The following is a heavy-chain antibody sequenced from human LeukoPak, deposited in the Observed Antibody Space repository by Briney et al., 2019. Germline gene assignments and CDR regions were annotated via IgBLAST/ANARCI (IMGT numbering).Heavy chain of an antibody. Sequence: SETLSLTCAVHGGSFSGYYWSWIRQPPGKGLEWIGEINHSGSTNYNPSLKSRVTISLDTSKNQFSLKVGSMTAADTAVYYCARAGGYGLIDYWGQGTMVTVSS. CDR3: ARAGGYGLIDY. J-gene: IGHJ4*02. V-gene: IGHV4-34*01. D-gene: IGHD5-18*01. CDR2: INHSGST. CDR1: GGSFSGYY.